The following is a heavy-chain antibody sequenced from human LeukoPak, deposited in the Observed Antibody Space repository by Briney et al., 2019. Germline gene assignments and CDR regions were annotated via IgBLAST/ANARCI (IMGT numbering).Heavy chain of an antibody. CDR1: GFTFSSYG. CDR2: IRYDGSNK. V-gene: IGHV3-30*02. J-gene: IGHJ4*02. D-gene: IGHD3-10*01. CDR3: ARNMVRGVAPLDY. Sequence: PGGSLRLSCAASGFTFSSYGMHWVRQAPGKGLEWVAFIRYDGSNKYYADSVKGRFTISRDNSKNTLYLQMNGLRAEDTAVYYCARNMVRGVAPLDYWGQGTLVTVSS.